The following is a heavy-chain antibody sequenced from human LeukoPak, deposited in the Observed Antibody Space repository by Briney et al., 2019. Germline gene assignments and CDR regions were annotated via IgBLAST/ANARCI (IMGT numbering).Heavy chain of an antibody. V-gene: IGHV3-21*01. D-gene: IGHD1-26*01. J-gene: IGHJ4*02. Sequence: GRSLRLSCAASGFTFSSYSMNWVRQAPGKGLEWVSSISSSSSYIYYADSVKGRFTISRDNAKNSLYLQMNSLRAEDTAVYYCARVRGSYCLDYWGQGTLVTVSS. CDR2: ISSSSSYI. CDR1: GFTFSSYS. CDR3: ARVRGSYCLDY.